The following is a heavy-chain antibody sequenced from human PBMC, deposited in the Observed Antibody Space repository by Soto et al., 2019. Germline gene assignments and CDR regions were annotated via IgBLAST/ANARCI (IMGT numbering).Heavy chain of an antibody. CDR2: LYDLDGT. CDR3: ATWHLQEHAYDI. J-gene: IGHJ3*02. V-gene: IGHV3-53*01. D-gene: IGHD1-26*01. Sequence: DVQLVASGGGLIQPGESLRLSCEAFGFTVSGKKYVAWLRQAPGKGLEWVSALYDLDGTYYADSVKGRFTTSSDSSRTTVYLQMNSLRPDDTAVYSCATWHLQEHAYDIWGQGTMVTVSS. CDR1: GFTVSGKKY.